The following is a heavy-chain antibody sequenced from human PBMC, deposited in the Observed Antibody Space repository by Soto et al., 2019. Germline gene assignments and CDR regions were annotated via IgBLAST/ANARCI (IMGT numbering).Heavy chain of an antibody. CDR2: ISWNSGSI. D-gene: IGHD2-2*01. J-gene: IGHJ6*03. Sequence: GGSLRLSCAASGFTFDDYAMHWVRQAPGKGLEWVSGISWNSGSIGYADSVKGRFTISRDNAKNSLYLQMNSLRAEDTALYYCAKDIYEYQLTMDVWGKGTTVTVSS. CDR3: AKDIYEYQLTMDV. V-gene: IGHV3-9*01. CDR1: GFTFDDYA.